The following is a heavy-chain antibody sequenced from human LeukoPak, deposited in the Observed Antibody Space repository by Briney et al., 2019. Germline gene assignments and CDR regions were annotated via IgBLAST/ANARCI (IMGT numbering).Heavy chain of an antibody. CDR2: IIPIFGTA. V-gene: IGHV1-69*05. Sequence: ASVKVSCKASGGTFSSYAISWVRQAPGQGLEWMGGIIPIFGTANYAQKFQGRVTITTDESTSTAYMELSSLRSEGTAVYYCARDVEGWYDDYWGQGTLVTVSS. CDR3: ARDVEGWYDDY. CDR1: GGTFSSYA. D-gene: IGHD6-19*01. J-gene: IGHJ4*02.